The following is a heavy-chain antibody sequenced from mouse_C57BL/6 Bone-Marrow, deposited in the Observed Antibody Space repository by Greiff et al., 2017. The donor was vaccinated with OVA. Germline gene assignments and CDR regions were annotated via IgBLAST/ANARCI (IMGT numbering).Heavy chain of an antibody. CDR2: ISDGGSYT. V-gene: IGHV5-4*01. CDR3: ARAHYYYGTTYAMDY. CDR1: GFTFSSYA. Sequence: DVQLVESGGGLVKPGGSLKLSCAASGFTFSSYAMSWVRQTPEKRLEWVATISDGGSYTYYPDNVKGRVTISRDNAKNNLYLQMSHLKSEDTAMYYCARAHYYYGTTYAMDYWGQGTSVTVSS. J-gene: IGHJ4*01. D-gene: IGHD1-1*01.